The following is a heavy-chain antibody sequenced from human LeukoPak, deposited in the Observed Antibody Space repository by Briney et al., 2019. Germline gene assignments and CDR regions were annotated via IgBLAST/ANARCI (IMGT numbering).Heavy chain of an antibody. CDR3: AKSFGYSYGNS. Sequence: GGSLRLSCAASGFTFSSYAMSWVRQAPGKGLEWVSTISSSGGSIYYADSVKGRFTISRDNSKNTLYLQMNSLRAEDTALYYCAKSFGYSYGNSWGQRTLVTVSS. D-gene: IGHD5-18*01. J-gene: IGHJ4*02. CDR1: GFTFSSYA. V-gene: IGHV3-23*01. CDR2: ISSSGGSI.